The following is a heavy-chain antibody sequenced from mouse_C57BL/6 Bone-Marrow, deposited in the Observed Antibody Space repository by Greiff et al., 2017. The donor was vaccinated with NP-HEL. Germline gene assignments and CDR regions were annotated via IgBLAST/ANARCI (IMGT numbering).Heavy chain of an antibody. CDR2: IYPRSGNT. CDR3: ERWGNWDWVNCAF. V-gene: IGHV1-81*01. CDR1: GYTFTSYG. Sequence: QVQLQQSGAELARPGASVKLSCKASGYTFTSYGISWVKQRTGQGLEWIGEIYPRSGNTYYNEKFKGKATLTADKSSSTAYMELRSLTSEDSAVYFCERWGNWDWVNCAFWGKGTRVTVSA. J-gene: IGHJ3*01. D-gene: IGHD4-1*01.